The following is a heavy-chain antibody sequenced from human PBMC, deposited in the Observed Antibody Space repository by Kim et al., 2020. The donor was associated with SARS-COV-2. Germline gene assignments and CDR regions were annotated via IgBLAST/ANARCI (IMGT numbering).Heavy chain of an antibody. Sequence: GGSLRLSCAASGLTFSSYSMGWVRQAPGKGLEWVSYISSGSTIIYYADSVQGRFTVSRDNARNSLYLQMNSLRDEDTAIYYCAKAPEAWGSFHSWGRGT. V-gene: IGHV3-48*02. CDR3: AKAPEAWGSFHS. J-gene: IGHJ4*02. CDR2: ISSGSTII. D-gene: IGHD7-27*01. CDR1: GLTFSSYS.